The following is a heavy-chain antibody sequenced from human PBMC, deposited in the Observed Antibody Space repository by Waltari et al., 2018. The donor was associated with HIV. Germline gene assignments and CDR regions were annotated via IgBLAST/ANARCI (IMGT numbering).Heavy chain of an antibody. Sequence: QVQLVQSGAEVKKPGASVKVSCKASGHTFTSFDINWVRKATGQGLEWMGWMNPNSKKTGFAQKFQGRISMTRNTSIGTAYMELSSLRSLDTAVYYCARTFNGDLDYWGQGTLVTVS. D-gene: IGHD2-21*02. CDR2: MNPNSKKT. CDR1: GHTFTSFD. V-gene: IGHV1-8*01. J-gene: IGHJ4*02. CDR3: ARTFNGDLDY.